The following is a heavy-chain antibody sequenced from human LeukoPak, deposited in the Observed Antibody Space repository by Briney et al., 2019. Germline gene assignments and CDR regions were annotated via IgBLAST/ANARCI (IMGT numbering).Heavy chain of an antibody. Sequence: GGSLRLSCAASGFTFSSYWMSWVRQAPGKGLEWVAIIKQDGSAKYYVYSVKGRFTSSRDNAKNSLYLHMGSLRDEDTDDYDSARENPYSSSSPMWYWGQGTLVTVSS. D-gene: IGHD6-6*01. CDR3: ARENPYSSSSPMWY. CDR2: IKQDGSAK. V-gene: IGHV3-7*01. CDR1: GFTFSSYW. J-gene: IGHJ4*02.